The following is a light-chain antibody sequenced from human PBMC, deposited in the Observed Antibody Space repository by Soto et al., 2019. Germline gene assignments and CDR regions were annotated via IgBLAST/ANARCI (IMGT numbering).Light chain of an antibody. CDR2: GAS. J-gene: IGKJ5*01. V-gene: IGKV3-15*01. Sequence: SPATLSVSPGERATLSCRASQSISSNLAWYQQKPGQAPRLLIYGASTRATGIPARFSGSGSGTEFTLTISSLQSEDFAVYYCQQYNNWPRPITFGQGTRLEIK. CDR3: QQYNNWPRPIT. CDR1: QSISSN.